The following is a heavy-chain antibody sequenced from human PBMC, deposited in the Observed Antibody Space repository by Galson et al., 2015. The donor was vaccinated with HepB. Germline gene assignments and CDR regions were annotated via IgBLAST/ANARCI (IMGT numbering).Heavy chain of an antibody. CDR2: ISSSSSYI. V-gene: IGHV3-21*01. D-gene: IGHD2-2*01. CDR3: ARVPIVVVPAATYYYYGMDV. CDR1: GFTFSSYS. Sequence: SLRLSCAASGFTFSSYSMNWVRQAPGKGLEWVSSISSSSSYIYYADSVKGRFTISRDNAKNSLYLQMNSRRAEDTAVYYCARVPIVVVPAATYYYYGMDVWGQGTTVTVSS. J-gene: IGHJ6*02.